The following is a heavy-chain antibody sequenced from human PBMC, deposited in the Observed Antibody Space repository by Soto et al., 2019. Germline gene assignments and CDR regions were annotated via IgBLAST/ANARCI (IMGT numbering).Heavy chain of an antibody. D-gene: IGHD3-3*01. J-gene: IGHJ5*02. CDR3: ARAHADYDFWSGYYWGWFDP. V-gene: IGHV1-2*02. CDR1: GFSFTGYY. CDR2: INAHSGGT. Sequence: GASVKVSCKASGFSFTGYYIHWLRQAPGQGLEWMGWINAHSGGTEYAQKFQGRVTLTRDTSISTAYLTLSRLRSDDTAVYYCARAHADYDFWSGYYWGWFDPWGQGTLVTVSS.